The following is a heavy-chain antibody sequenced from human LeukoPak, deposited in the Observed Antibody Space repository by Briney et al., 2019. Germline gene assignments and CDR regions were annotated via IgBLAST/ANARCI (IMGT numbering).Heavy chain of an antibody. D-gene: IGHD1-26*01. CDR1: GYTFTSYG. CDR3: ARNIVGANSGYYYYYMDV. J-gene: IGHJ6*03. V-gene: IGHV1-18*01. Sequence: ASVKVSCKASGYTFTSYGISWVRQAPGQGLEWMGWISAYNGNTNYAQKLQGRVTMTTDTSTSTAYMELRSLRSDDTAVYYCARNIVGANSGYYYYYMDVWGKGTTVTVSS. CDR2: ISAYNGNT.